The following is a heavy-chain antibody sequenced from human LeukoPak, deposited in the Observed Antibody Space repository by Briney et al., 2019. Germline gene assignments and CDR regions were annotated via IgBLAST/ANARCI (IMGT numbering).Heavy chain of an antibody. D-gene: IGHD3-3*01. J-gene: IGHJ3*02. Sequence: GGSLRLSCAASGFTFSNYWMSWVRQAPGKGLEWVANIKQDGSEKYYVDSVKGRFTISRDNAKNSLYLQMNSLRAEDTAVYYCARGYYDFWSGYYIRDAFDIWGQGTMVTVSS. V-gene: IGHV3-7*01. CDR1: GFTFSNYW. CDR3: ARGYYDFWSGYYIRDAFDI. CDR2: IKQDGSEK.